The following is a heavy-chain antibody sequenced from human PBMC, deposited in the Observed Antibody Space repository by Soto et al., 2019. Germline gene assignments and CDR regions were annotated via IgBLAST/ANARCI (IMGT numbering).Heavy chain of an antibody. CDR2: ITSNGGNT. Sequence: EVQLVESGGGLVQPGGSLRLSCAASGFTFSSYAMHWVRQAPGKGLEYVSGITSNGGNTDYAGSVKGRFTISRDNSKNTLYLQMGSLRAEDMAVYYCARRIPFGYGMAVWGQGTTVPVSS. J-gene: IGHJ6*02. V-gene: IGHV3-64*07. D-gene: IGHD2-21*01. CDR1: GFTFSSYA. CDR3: ARRIPFGYGMAV.